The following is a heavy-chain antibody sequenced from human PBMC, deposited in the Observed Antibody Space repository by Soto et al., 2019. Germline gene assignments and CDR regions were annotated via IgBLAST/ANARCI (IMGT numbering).Heavy chain of an antibody. CDR1: GFTFSNYW. CDR3: GCVFEY. V-gene: IGHV3-74*01. CDR2: ISHDGSGT. Sequence: EVEVVESGGGLVQPGGSLRLSCAASGFTFSNYWMHWVRQVPGRGLVWVSRISHDGSGTSYGDSVRGRFTITRDNAKNTVYLQMNSLIAEDTAVYYCGCVFEYWCHGTPVTVSS. J-gene: IGHJ4*01.